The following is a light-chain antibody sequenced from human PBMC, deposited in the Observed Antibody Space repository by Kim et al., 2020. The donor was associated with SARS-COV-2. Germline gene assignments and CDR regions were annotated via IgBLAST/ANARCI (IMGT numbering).Light chain of an antibody. CDR1: IGTIATSY. Sequence: GDTVTISCTRNIGTIATSYVQWYRQRPGTSPTVLIYEDKRRHSGVPDCFSGSIDASSNSASLAISGLETEDEADYYCHSYDGTLWVFGGGTQLTVL. CDR2: EDK. J-gene: IGLJ3*02. CDR3: HSYDGTLWV. V-gene: IGLV6-57*01.